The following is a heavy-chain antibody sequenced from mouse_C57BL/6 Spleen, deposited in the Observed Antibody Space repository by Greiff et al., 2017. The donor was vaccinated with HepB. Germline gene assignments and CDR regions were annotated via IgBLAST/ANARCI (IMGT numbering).Heavy chain of an antibody. J-gene: IGHJ1*03. CDR1: GFTFSNYW. V-gene: IGHV6-3*01. Sequence: EVQGVESGGGLVQPGGSMKLSCVASGFTFSNYWMNWVRQSPEKGLEWVAQIRLKSDNYATHYAESVKGRFTISRDDSKSSVYLQMNNLRAEDTGIYYCTRIYYGSSYGYFDVWGTGTTVTVSS. D-gene: IGHD1-1*01. CDR3: TRIYYGSSYGYFDV. CDR2: IRLKSDNYAT.